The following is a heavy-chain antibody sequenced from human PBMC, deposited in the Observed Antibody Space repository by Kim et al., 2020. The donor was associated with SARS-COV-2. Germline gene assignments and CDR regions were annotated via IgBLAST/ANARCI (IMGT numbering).Heavy chain of an antibody. CDR1: GGSISSSSYY. J-gene: IGHJ4*02. D-gene: IGHD2-2*01. V-gene: IGHV4-39*01. CDR3: ARHCSSTSCYFGLDY. Sequence: SETLSLTCTVSGGSISSSSYYWGWIRQPPGKGLEWIGSIYYSGSTYYNPSLKSRVTISVDTSKNQFSLKLSSVTAADTAVYYCARHCSSTSCYFGLDYWGQGTLVTVSS. CDR2: IYYSGST.